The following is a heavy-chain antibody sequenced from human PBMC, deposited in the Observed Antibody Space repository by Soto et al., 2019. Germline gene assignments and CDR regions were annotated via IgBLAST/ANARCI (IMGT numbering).Heavy chain of an antibody. CDR3: APARGSSSWYTGWFDP. CDR2: IYYSGSNYSGCT. D-gene: IGHD6-13*01. J-gene: IGHJ5*02. V-gene: IGHV4-31*03. CDR1: GGSISSGGYS. Sequence: VLLQESGPGLVKPSQTLSLTCTVSGGSISSGGYSWTWIRQHPGKGLQWIGYIYYSGSNYSGCTYYNPSLKTRVTISLDPSTTQFSLKLSSVTAADTAVYYRAPARGSSSWYTGWFDPCCQGTLVTFAA.